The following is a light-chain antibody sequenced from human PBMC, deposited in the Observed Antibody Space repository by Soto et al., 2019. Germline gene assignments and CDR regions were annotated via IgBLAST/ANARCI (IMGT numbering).Light chain of an antibody. CDR3: QKCDYLPI. CDR2: DAS. V-gene: IGKV1-33*01. CDR1: HDITSY. J-gene: IGKJ3*01. Sequence: DIQMTQSPSSLSASVGDRVTITCQASHDITSYLNWYQHKPGKAPKLLIYDASILEAGVPSRFSGSGSGTDFTFTISSXXXXXXXTYYCQKCDYLPIFGPGTTVDFK.